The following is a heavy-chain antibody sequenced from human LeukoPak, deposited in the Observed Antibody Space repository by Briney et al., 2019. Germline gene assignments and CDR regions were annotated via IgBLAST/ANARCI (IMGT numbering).Heavy chain of an antibody. D-gene: IGHD2-2*02. J-gene: IGHJ4*02. CDR3: ARRATSCYSSVCDY. V-gene: IGHV4-39*01. CDR2: IYYSGST. Sequence: SETLSLTCTVSGGSISSSSYYWGWIRQPPGKGLEWIGSIYYSGSTYYNPSLKSRVTISVDTSKNQFFLKLSSVTAADTAVYYCARRATSCYSSVCDYWGQGTLVTVSS. CDR1: GGSISSSSYY.